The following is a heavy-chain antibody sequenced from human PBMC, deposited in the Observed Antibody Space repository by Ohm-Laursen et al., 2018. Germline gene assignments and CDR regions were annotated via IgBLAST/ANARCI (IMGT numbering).Heavy chain of an antibody. CDR3: TTDSDSSGLDAFDI. J-gene: IGHJ3*02. CDR1: GFTFSNAW. Sequence: SLRLSCAASGFTFSNAWMSWVRQAPGKGLEWVGRIKSKTDGGTTDYAAPVKGRFTISRDDSKNTLYLQMNSLKTEDTAVYYCTTDSDSSGLDAFDIWGQGTMVTVSS. CDR2: IKSKTDGGTT. D-gene: IGHD3-22*01. V-gene: IGHV3-15*01.